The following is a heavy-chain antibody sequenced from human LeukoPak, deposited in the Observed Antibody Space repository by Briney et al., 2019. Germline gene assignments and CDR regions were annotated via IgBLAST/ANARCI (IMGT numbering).Heavy chain of an antibody. CDR3: ARDLRHSGTYYLDY. Sequence: ASVKVSCKASDYTFTNYAISWVRQAPGQGLEWMGWISAYNGNTNYAQKLQGRVSMTTDTSTSTAYMELRNIRSDDTAVYYCARDLRHSGTYYLDYWGQGTLVTVSS. V-gene: IGHV1-18*01. J-gene: IGHJ4*02. CDR1: DYTFTNYA. D-gene: IGHD1-26*01. CDR2: ISAYNGNT.